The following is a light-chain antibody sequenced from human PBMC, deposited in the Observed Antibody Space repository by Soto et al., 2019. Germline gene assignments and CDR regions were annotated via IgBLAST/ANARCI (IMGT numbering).Light chain of an antibody. CDR1: QDISIY. J-gene: IGKJ2*01. CDR2: DAS. CDR3: QQYNVVPPT. Sequence: DIQMTQSPSSLSAFLGDRVTITCRASQDISIYLNWFQQKPGKAPKLLIYDASNLENGVPSRFSGSGSGTDFTLTINSLQPDEIATYYCQQYNVVPPTFGQGTKL. V-gene: IGKV1-33*01.